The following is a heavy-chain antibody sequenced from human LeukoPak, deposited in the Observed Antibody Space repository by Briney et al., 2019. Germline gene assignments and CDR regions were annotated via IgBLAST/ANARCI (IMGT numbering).Heavy chain of an antibody. CDR3: ARELGRYYMDV. Sequence: PGGSLRLSCAASGSTFSSYWMSWVRQAPGKGLGWVANIKQDGSEKYYVDSVKGRFTISRDNAKNSLYLQMNSLRAEDTAVYYCARELGRYYMDVWGKGTTVTVSS. CDR1: GSTFSSYW. J-gene: IGHJ6*03. V-gene: IGHV3-7*01. CDR2: IKQDGSEK.